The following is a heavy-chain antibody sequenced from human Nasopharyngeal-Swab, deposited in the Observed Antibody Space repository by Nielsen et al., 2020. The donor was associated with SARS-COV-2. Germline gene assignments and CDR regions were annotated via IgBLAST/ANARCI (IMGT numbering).Heavy chain of an antibody. D-gene: IGHD3-3*01. CDR3: ARDRTDYDFWSHYYTYYIDF. CDR1: GFSFSSYS. Sequence: GESLKISCATSGFSFSSYSMTWVRQAPGKGLEWVANIKQDGSELYYVDSVKGRFTISRDNAKNSLFLQMNSLRAEDTAVYYCARDRTDYDFWSHYYTYYIDFWGQGTLVTVSS. J-gene: IGHJ4*02. V-gene: IGHV3-7*01. CDR2: IKQDGSEL.